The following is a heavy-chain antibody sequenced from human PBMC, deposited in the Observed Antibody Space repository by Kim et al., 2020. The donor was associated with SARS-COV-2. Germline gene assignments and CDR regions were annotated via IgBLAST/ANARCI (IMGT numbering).Heavy chain of an antibody. J-gene: IGHJ4*02. Sequence: GGSLRLSCAASGFTFDDYAMHWVRQAPGKGLEWVSGISWNSGSIGYADSVKGRFTISRDNAKNSLYLQMNSLRAEDTALYYCAKGGGYYDILTGYLDFDYWGQGTLVTVSS. CDR1: GFTFDDYA. CDR3: AKGGGYYDILTGYLDFDY. D-gene: IGHD3-9*01. CDR2: ISWNSGSI. V-gene: IGHV3-9*01.